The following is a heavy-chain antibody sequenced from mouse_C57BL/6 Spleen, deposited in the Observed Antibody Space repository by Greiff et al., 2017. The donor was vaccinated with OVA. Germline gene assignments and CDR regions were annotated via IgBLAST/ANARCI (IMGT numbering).Heavy chain of an antibody. J-gene: IGHJ2*01. Sequence: QVQLKQPGAELVRPGSSVKLSCKASGYTFTSYWMHWVKQRPIQGLEWIGNIDPSDSETHYNQKFKDKATLTVDKSSSTAYMQLSSMTSEDSAEYYCAVWGYGSRDCWGQGTTLTVSS. V-gene: IGHV1-52*01. D-gene: IGHD1-1*01. CDR1: GYTFTSYW. CDR2: IDPSDSET. CDR3: AVWGYGSRDC.